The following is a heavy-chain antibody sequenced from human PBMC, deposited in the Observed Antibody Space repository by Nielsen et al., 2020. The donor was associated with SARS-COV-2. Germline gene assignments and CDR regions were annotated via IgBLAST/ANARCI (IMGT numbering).Heavy chain of an antibody. Sequence: ASVKVSCKVSGYTLTELSMHWVRQAPGKGLEWMGGFDPEDGETIYAQKFQGRVTMTEDTSTDTAYMELSSLRSEDTAVYYCVLRFLEWSKTVGPYDDYWGQGTLVTVSS. CDR1: GYTLTELS. J-gene: IGHJ4*02. CDR2: FDPEDGET. D-gene: IGHD3-3*01. CDR3: VLRFLEWSKTVGPYDDY. V-gene: IGHV1-24*01.